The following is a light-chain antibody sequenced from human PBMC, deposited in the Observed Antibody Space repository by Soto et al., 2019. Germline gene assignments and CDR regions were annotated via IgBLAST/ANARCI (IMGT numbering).Light chain of an antibody. Sequence: QSVLMQPPSVSGAPGLSVTISCAGGRSNLGAGYDVHWYQHLPGSAPRLLVFATTHRPSGVSARFSGSISGTTASLAINGLQAYDEADYYCQSYDSSLSGHVVFGGGTKVTVL. CDR3: QSYDSSLSGHVV. CDR2: ATT. CDR1: RSNLGAGYD. J-gene: IGLJ2*01. V-gene: IGLV1-40*01.